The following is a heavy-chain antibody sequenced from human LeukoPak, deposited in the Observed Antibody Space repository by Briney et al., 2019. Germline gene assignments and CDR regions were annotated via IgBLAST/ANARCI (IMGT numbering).Heavy chain of an antibody. CDR1: GYTFTSYA. D-gene: IGHD3-22*01. Sequence: ASVKVSCKASGYTFTSYAMHWVRQAPGQRLEWMGWINAGNGNTKYSQKFQGRVTMTTDTSTSTAYMELRSLRSDDTAVYYCARDSPVTMKTFDIWGQGTMVTVSS. CDR2: INAGNGNT. CDR3: ARDSPVTMKTFDI. J-gene: IGHJ3*02. V-gene: IGHV1-3*01.